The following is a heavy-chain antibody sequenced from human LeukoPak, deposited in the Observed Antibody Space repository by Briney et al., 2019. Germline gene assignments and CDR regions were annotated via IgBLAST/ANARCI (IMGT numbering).Heavy chain of an antibody. V-gene: IGHV4-34*11. CDR3: AREGAAYDSSGYNIGDYFDY. CDR1: GGSFSGYY. J-gene: IGHJ4*02. Sequence: SETLSLTCAVYGGSFSGYYWTWIRQPPGKGLEWIGNIFYSGSTYYNPSLKSRVTISVDTSKNQFSLKLSSVTAADTAVYYCAREGAAYDSSGYNIGDYFDYWGQGTLVTVSS. D-gene: IGHD3-22*01. CDR2: IFYSGST.